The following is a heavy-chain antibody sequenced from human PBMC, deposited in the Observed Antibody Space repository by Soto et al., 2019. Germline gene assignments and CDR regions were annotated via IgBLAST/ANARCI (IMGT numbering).Heavy chain of an antibody. CDR1: GGSFSSGGSS. CDR2: IYYSGTA. Sequence: PSETLSLTCAVSGGSFSSGGSSWNWIRQPPGKGLEWIGYIYYSGTAQYNPSLKSRVTMSVDTSKSQFSLKLTSVTAADTAIYYCARAFSSDFDW. D-gene: IGHD3-3*01. V-gene: IGHV4-31*11. CDR3: ARAFSSDFDW. J-gene: IGHJ5*01.